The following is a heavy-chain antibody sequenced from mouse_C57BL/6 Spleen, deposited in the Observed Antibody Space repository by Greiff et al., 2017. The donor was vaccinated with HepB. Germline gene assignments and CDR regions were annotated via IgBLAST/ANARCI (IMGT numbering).Heavy chain of an antibody. CDR3: ATRSTMVTFDY. J-gene: IGHJ2*01. V-gene: IGHV1-82*01. CDR2: IYPGDGDT. CDR1: CYAFSSSW. Sequence: QVQLKESGPELVKPGASVKISCKASCYAFSSSWMNWVKQRPGKGLEWIGRIYPGDGDTNYNGKFKGKATLTADKSSSPAYMHLSSLTSEDSAVSFCATRSTMVTFDYWGQGTTLTVSS. D-gene: IGHD2-2*01.